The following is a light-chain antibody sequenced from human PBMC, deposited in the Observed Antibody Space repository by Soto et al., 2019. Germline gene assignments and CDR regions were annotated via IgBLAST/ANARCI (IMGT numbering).Light chain of an antibody. CDR2: DVS. J-gene: IGKJ5*01. V-gene: IGKV1-5*01. CDR1: QTVERW. Sequence: GARVIITCRASQTVERWMAWYQQKPGKAPKLLISDVSTLERGVPSRFSGSGSATEFTLTISGLQPDDFASYYCQQYHTSSITFGQGTRLEIK. CDR3: QQYHTSSIT.